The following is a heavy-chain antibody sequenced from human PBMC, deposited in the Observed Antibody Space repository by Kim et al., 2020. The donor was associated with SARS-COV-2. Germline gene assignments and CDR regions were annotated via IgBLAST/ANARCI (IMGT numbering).Heavy chain of an antibody. V-gene: IGHV1-69*02. J-gene: IGHJ6*02. Sequence: FQGRVTITADKSTSTAYMELSSLRSEDTAVYYCARGKGYSSSWSYYGMDVWGQGTTVTVSS. CDR3: ARGKGYSSSWSYYGMDV. D-gene: IGHD6-13*01.